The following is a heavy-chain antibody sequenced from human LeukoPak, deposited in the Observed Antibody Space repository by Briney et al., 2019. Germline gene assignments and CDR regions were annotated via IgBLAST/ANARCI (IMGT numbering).Heavy chain of an antibody. CDR2: ISWNSDSI. CDR1: GFTFDDYA. V-gene: IGHV3-9*01. CDR3: AKDMEATVTQSLFDY. J-gene: IGHJ4*02. Sequence: GGSLRLSCAASGFTFDDYAMHWVRQAPGKGLEWVSAISWNSDSIGYADSVKGRFTISRDNAKNSLYLQMNSLRAEDTALYHCAKDMEATVTQSLFDYWGQGILVTVAS. D-gene: IGHD4-17*01.